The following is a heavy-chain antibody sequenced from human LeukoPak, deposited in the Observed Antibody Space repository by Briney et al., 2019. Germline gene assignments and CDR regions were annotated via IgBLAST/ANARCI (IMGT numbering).Heavy chain of an antibody. V-gene: IGHV3-21*01. Sequence: GGSLRLSCAASGFTFSSYSMNWVRQAPGKGLEWVSSISSSSSYIYYADSVKGRFTISRDNAKNSLYLQMNSLRAEDTAVYYCASDILTPKKLDYWGQGTLVTVSS. CDR2: ISSSSSYI. D-gene: IGHD3-9*01. CDR1: GFTFSSYS. J-gene: IGHJ4*02. CDR3: ASDILTPKKLDY.